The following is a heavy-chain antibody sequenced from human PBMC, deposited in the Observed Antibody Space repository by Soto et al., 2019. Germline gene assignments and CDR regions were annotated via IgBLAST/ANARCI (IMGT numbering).Heavy chain of an antibody. D-gene: IGHD6-19*01. J-gene: IGHJ4*02. CDR2: IFQSGTT. Sequence: QVELQESGPGLVKTSGALSLTCAVSGGSISSGHWWSWVRQPPGEGLEWIGEIFQSGTTNYNPSVESLVIISMDKSKNQFSLEVISVTAADTAVYFCTRHIAVAGTRGFDYWGQGTLVTVSS. V-gene: IGHV4-4*02. CDR1: GGSISSGHW. CDR3: TRHIAVAGTRGFDY.